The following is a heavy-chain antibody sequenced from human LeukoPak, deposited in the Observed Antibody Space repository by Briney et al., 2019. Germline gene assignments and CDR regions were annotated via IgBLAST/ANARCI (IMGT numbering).Heavy chain of an antibody. J-gene: IGHJ6*03. Sequence: PSETLSLTCTVSGGSISSDFWNWIRQPAGKGLEWIGRIYSSGSTKYNPSLESRVTMSIDTSKNQFSLKLTSVTAADTAVYYCARVFASGGYWYYMDVWGKGTTVTVSS. V-gene: IGHV4-4*07. D-gene: IGHD3-3*01. CDR2: IYSSGST. CDR3: ARVFASGGYWYYMDV. CDR1: GGSISSDF.